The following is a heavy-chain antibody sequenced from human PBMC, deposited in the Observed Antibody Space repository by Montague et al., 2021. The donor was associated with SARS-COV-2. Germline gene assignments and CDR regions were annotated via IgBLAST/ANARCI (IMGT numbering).Heavy chain of an antibody. D-gene: IGHD3-22*01. CDR1: GFTFSNFA. Sequence: SLRLSCAASGFTFSNFAMSWVRQAPGKGLEWVSAISGSGGSTYYXDSXKGRFTISRDNSKNRLYLQINSLSAEDTAVFYCANHYSDGSGYPYWGQGTLVTVSS. CDR2: ISGSGGST. J-gene: IGHJ4*02. CDR3: ANHYSDGSGYPY. V-gene: IGHV3-23*01.